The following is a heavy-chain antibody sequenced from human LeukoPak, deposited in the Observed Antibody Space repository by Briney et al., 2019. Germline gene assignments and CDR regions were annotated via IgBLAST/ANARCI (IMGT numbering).Heavy chain of an antibody. CDR1: GLTFSSYS. J-gene: IGHJ3*02. CDR2: ISSSSSYI. CDR3: ARDNGYVDLNAFDI. Sequence: GGSLRLSCAASGLTFSSYSMNWVRQAPGKGLEWVSSISSSSSYIYYADSVKGRFTISRDNAKISLYLQMNCLRAEDTAVYYCARDNGYVDLNAFDIWGQGTMVTVSS. D-gene: IGHD5-12*01. V-gene: IGHV3-21*01.